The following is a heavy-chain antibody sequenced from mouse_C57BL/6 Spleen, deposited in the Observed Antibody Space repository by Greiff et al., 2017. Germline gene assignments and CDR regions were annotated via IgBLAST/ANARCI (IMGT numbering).Heavy chain of an antibody. CDR3: AREQAYYAMDY. CDR1: GFTFSDYY. J-gene: IGHJ4*01. D-gene: IGHD3-2*02. Sequence: EVQVVESEGGLVQPGSSMKLSCTASGFTFSDYYMAWVRQVPEKGLEWVANINYDGSSTYYLDSLKSRFIISRDNAKNILYLQMSSLKSEDTATYYCAREQAYYAMDYWGQGTSVTVSS. V-gene: IGHV5-16*01. CDR2: INYDGSST.